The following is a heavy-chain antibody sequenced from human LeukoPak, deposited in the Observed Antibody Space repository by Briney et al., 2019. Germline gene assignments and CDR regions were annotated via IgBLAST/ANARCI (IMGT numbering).Heavy chain of an antibody. CDR1: GLTFSSYA. J-gene: IGHJ4*02. V-gene: IGHV3-23*01. Sequence: GGSLRLSCAASGLTFSSYAMSWVRQAPGKGLEWVSGIGGSGGKTYYADSVEGRFTISRDNSKNTLYLQMNSLRAEDTAVYYCAKEFRGGWPFDYWGQGTLVTVSS. CDR2: IGGSGGKT. CDR3: AKEFRGGWPFDY. D-gene: IGHD6-19*01.